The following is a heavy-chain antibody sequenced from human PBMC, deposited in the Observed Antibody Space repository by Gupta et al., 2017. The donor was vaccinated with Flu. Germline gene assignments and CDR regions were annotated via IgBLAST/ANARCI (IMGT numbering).Heavy chain of an antibody. J-gene: IGHJ5*02. Sequence: EVQLLESGGGLVQPGGSLRLSCAASGFTFSSYAMGWVRQAPGKGLEWVSAISGSGGSTYYADSVKGRFTISRDNSKNTLYLPMNSLRAEDTAVYYCAKVGSGVAGHNWFDPWGQGTLVTVSS. V-gene: IGHV3-23*01. CDR1: GFTFSSYA. CDR2: ISGSGGST. D-gene: IGHD6-19*01. CDR3: AKVGSGVAGHNWFDP.